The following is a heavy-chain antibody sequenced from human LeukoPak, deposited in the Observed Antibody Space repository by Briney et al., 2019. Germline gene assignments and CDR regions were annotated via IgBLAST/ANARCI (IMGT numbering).Heavy chain of an antibody. CDR3: ARAGNSYYYYYYMDV. Sequence: ASVKVSCKAFGYTFTSYDINWVRQATGQGLEWMGWMNPNSGNTGYAQKFQGRVTITRNTSISTAYMELSSLRSEDTAVYYCARAGNSYYYYYYMDVWGKGTTVTVSS. CDR1: GYTFTSYD. D-gene: IGHD1-7*01. V-gene: IGHV1-8*03. CDR2: MNPNSGNT. J-gene: IGHJ6*03.